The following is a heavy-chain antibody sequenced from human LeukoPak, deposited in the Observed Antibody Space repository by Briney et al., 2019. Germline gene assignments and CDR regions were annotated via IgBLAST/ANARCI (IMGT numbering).Heavy chain of an antibody. D-gene: IGHD2-2*01. J-gene: IGHJ4*02. V-gene: IGHV3-15*01. Sequence: GGSLRLSCAASGFTFSNAWMSWVRQAPGKGLEWVGRIKSKTDGGTTDYAAPVKGRFTISRDDSKNTLYLQMNSLKTEDTAVNYCTASYCSSTSCGDYWGQGTLVTVSS. CDR1: GFTFSNAW. CDR2: IKSKTDGGTT. CDR3: TASYCSSTSCGDY.